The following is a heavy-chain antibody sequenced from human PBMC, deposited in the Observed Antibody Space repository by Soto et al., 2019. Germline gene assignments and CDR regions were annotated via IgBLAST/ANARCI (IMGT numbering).Heavy chain of an antibody. Sequence: PGGSKRLSCAASGFTFSSYAMTWVRQNTGKGLECVSAISGSGGNTYHADSVKGRFTISRDNSKNTLYLQMNSLRAEDTAVYYCAKGGKGVATITMSYYWGQGTLVTVSS. CDR1: GFTFSSYA. CDR3: AKGGKGVATITMSYY. D-gene: IGHD5-12*01. CDR2: ISGSGGNT. V-gene: IGHV3-23*01. J-gene: IGHJ4*02.